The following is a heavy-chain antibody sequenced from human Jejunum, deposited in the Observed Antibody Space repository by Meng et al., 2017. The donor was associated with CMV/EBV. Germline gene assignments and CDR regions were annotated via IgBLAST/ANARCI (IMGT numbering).Heavy chain of an antibody. Sequence: SGGSLGTYYWSWVRQPPGKGLEWVGHIYYSGSTNFNPSLKSRVTISLDTSKKQFSLRLSSVTAEDTAVYYCARASPNWNYVIDYWGQGTLVTVSS. D-gene: IGHD1-7*01. V-gene: IGHV4-59*01. CDR1: GGSLGTYY. J-gene: IGHJ4*02. CDR3: ARASPNWNYVIDY. CDR2: IYYSGST.